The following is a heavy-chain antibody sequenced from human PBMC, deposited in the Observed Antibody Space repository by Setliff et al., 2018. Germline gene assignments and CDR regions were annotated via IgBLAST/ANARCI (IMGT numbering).Heavy chain of an antibody. CDR2: IYSGGSST. Sequence: GGSLRLSCAASGFTFSSYAMSWVRQAPGKGLEWVSVIYSGGSSTYYADSVKGRFTISRDNSKNTLYLQMNSLRAEDTAVYYCAKGYGSSSYHYYYYYYGMDVWGQGTTVTVSS. CDR3: AKGYGSSSYHYYYYYYGMDV. J-gene: IGHJ6*02. CDR1: GFTFSSYA. D-gene: IGHD6-13*01. V-gene: IGHV3-23*03.